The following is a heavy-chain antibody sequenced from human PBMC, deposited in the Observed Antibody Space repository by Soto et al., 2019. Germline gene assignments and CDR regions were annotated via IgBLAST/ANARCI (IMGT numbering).Heavy chain of an antibody. CDR3: ARREYYYDSSGYQNWFDP. CDR1: GGSISSYY. Sequence: PSETLSLTCTVSGGSISSYYWSWIRQPPGKGLEWIGYIYYSGSTNYNPSLKSRVTISVDTSKNQFSLKLSSVTAADTAMYYCARREYYYDSSGYQNWFDPWGQGTLVTVS. J-gene: IGHJ5*02. V-gene: IGHV4-59*01. CDR2: IYYSGST. D-gene: IGHD3-22*01.